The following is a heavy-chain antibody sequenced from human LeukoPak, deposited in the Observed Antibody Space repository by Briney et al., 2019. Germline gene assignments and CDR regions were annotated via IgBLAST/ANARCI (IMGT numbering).Heavy chain of an antibody. CDR1: GDSISSSDYY. V-gene: IGHV4-39*07. D-gene: IGHD3-10*01. J-gene: IGHJ4*02. Sequence: SETLSLACTVSGDSISSSDYYWAWIRQPPGKGLEWIGNIYYNGNTYYNSSLKSRVSISIDTSKKQFSLRLNAVTAADTAVYYRVRGLGSISRSYWGQGTLVTVSS. CDR2: IYYNGNT. CDR3: VRGLGSISRSY.